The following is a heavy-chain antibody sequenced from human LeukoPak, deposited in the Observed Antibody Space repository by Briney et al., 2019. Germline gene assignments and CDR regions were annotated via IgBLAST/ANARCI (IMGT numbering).Heavy chain of an antibody. CDR3: ARYSDYYYGMDV. D-gene: IGHD2-21*01. Sequence: ASVKVSCKASGGTFSSYAISWVRQAPGQGLEWMGGIIPIFGTANYAQKFQGRVTITADESTSTAYMELSSLRSEDTAVYYCARYSDYYYGMDVWGQGTTVIVSS. J-gene: IGHJ6*02. V-gene: IGHV1-69*13. CDR1: GGTFSSYA. CDR2: IIPIFGTA.